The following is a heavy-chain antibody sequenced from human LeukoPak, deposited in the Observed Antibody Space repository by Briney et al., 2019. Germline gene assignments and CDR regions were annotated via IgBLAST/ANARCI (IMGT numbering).Heavy chain of an antibody. CDR2: LYNTGNT. CDR3: ARLTADGRLYFVD. V-gene: IGHV3-53*01. D-gene: IGHD6-13*01. Sequence: GGSLRISCSASGFTVNSNYLSWVRQAPGKGLGWVSTLYNTGNTYYANSVKGRFSISRDNSNNTLFLHMNSLRAEDTAVYYCARLTADGRLYFVDWGPGTLVAVSS. CDR1: GFTVNSNY. J-gene: IGHJ4*02.